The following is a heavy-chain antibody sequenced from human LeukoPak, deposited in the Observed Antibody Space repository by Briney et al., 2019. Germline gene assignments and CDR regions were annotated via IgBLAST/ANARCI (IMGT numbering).Heavy chain of an antibody. D-gene: IGHD1-26*01. CDR3: AIQHPTVGATGNY. Sequence: GASVKVSCKASGYTFTGYYMHWVRQAPGQGLEWMGRINPNSGGTNYAQKFQGRVTMPRDTSISTAYMELSRLRSDDTAVYYCAIQHPTVGATGNYWGQGTLVTVSS. CDR2: INPNSGGT. V-gene: IGHV1-2*06. J-gene: IGHJ4*02. CDR1: GYTFTGYY.